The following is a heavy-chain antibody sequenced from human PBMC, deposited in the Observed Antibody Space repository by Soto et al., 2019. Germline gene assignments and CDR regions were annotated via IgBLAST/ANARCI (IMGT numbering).Heavy chain of an antibody. D-gene: IGHD2-2*01. J-gene: IGHJ6*02. V-gene: IGHV4-31*03. CDR2: IYYSGST. CDR1: GGSISSGGYS. CDR3: ARVPMGGSSTSGYVNGMDV. Sequence: PSETLSLTCTVSGGSISSGGYSWSWIRQHPGKGLEWIGYIYYSGSTYYNPSLKSRVTISVDTSKNQFSLKLSSVTAADTAVYYCARVPMGGSSTSGYVNGMDVWGQGTTVTVSS.